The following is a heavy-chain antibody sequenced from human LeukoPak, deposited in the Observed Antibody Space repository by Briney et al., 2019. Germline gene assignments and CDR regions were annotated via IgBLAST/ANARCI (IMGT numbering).Heavy chain of an antibody. D-gene: IGHD4-17*01. Sequence: GGSLRLSCVASEFTFSSCWMHWVRQAPGKGLVWVSRINSDSSSTTYADSVKGRFTISRDNAKNTVYLQMNSLRAEDTAVYYCVRAAYGDSLLSWFDPWGQGTLVTVSS. CDR2: INSDSSST. J-gene: IGHJ5*02. CDR3: VRAAYGDSLLSWFDP. V-gene: IGHV3-74*01. CDR1: EFTFSSCW.